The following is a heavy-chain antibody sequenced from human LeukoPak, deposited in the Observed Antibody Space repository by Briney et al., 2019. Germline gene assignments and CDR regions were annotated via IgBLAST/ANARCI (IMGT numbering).Heavy chain of an antibody. CDR1: GFTFSNYG. V-gene: IGHV3-23*01. Sequence: GGSLRLSCAASGFTFSNYGMAWVRQAPGKGLEWVSTIAVVGGNTHDADSVEGRFTISRQDSNNALHLQLNSLRAEDTAIYYCARDCCSGGGPLDIWGQGTLVTVSS. CDR2: IAVVGGNT. J-gene: IGHJ4*02. D-gene: IGHD2-15*01. CDR3: ARDCCSGGGPLDI.